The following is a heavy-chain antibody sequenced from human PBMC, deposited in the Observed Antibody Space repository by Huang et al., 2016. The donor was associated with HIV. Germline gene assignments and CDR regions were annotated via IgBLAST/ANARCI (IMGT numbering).Heavy chain of an antibody. D-gene: IGHD2-8*02. CDR1: GFTFDDYT. J-gene: IGHJ4*02. V-gene: IGHV3-43*01. CDR3: ANATGYWGSHFDA. CDR2: MNWNRVKL. Sequence: MELVESGGAVVQPGRYLRLSCAVSGFTFDDYTMHWVRQVPGYRLGVCACMNWNRVKLHYAETVKRRFIIARDNSKNSLYLQLNNLTTDDTAFYYCANATGYWGSHFDAWGQGTLVTVSS.